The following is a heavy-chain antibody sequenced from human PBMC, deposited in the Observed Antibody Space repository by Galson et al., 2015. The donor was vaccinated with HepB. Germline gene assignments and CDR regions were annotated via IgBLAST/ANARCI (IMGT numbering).Heavy chain of an antibody. Sequence: SLRLSCAASGFSLSAYNMNWVRQAPGKGLEWVSSISGSTYIYYKDSVQGRFTISRDNSKNTVYLQMNSLRVEDTAVYYCAKGGLQYQLLFDWFDPWGQGTLVTVSS. CDR2: ISGSTYI. D-gene: IGHD2-2*01. V-gene: IGHV3-69-1*01. J-gene: IGHJ5*02. CDR1: GFSLSAYN. CDR3: AKGGLQYQLLFDWFDP.